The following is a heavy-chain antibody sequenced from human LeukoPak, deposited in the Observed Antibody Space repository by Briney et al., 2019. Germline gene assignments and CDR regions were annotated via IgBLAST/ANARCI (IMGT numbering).Heavy chain of an antibody. CDR2: IYYSGST. J-gene: IGHJ3*02. CDR3: ARDGSSSWLDDAFDI. CDR1: GGSISSYY. Sequence: SETLSLTCTVSGGSISSYYWSWIRQPPGKGLEWIGYIYYSGSTNYNPSLKSRVTISVDTSKNQFSLKLSSVTAADTAVYYCARDGSSSWLDDAFDIWGQGTMVTVSS. D-gene: IGHD6-13*01. V-gene: IGHV4-59*01.